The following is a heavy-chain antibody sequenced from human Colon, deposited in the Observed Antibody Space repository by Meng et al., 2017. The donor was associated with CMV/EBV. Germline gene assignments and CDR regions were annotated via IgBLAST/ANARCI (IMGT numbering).Heavy chain of an antibody. CDR3: ARGGVGKLTGYYYYGMDV. V-gene: IGHV1-8*03. J-gene: IGHJ6*02. CDR1: GYTFTSYD. Sequence: ASVKVSCKASGYTFTSYDINWVRQATGQGLEWMGWMNPNSGNTGYAQKFQGRVTITRNTSISTAYMELSSLRSEDTAVYYCARGGVGKLTGYYYYGMDVWGQGTTVTVSS. D-gene: IGHD3-10*01. CDR2: MNPNSGNT.